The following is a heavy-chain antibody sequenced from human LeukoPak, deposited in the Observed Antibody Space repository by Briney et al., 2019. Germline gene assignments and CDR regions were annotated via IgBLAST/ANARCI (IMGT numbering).Heavy chain of an antibody. V-gene: IGHV3-74*01. CDR1: GFSFSGHW. CDR2: ISPTGSTT. Sequence: PGGFLRLSCTASGFSFSGHWMHWARQLPGKGLVWVSRISPTGSTTSYADSVKGRFTVSRDNAQNTLYLQVNNLRAEDTAVYYCARGPNSNWSGLDFWGQGTLLTASS. CDR3: ARGPNSNWSGLDF. D-gene: IGHD6-6*01. J-gene: IGHJ4*02.